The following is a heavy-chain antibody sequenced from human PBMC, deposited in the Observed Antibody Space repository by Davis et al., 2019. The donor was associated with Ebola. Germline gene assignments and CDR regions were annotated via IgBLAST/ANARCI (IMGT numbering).Heavy chain of an antibody. V-gene: IGHV1-18*04. CDR2: ISAYNDNT. D-gene: IGHD3-22*01. Sequence: ASVKVSCKASGYTFTNYGINWVRLAPGQGLEWMGWISAYNDNTNYAQNLQGRVTMTTDTSTSTAYMELRSLRSDDTAVYYCARDSHPTFYYDSSAYSEAWGQGTRVTVSS. J-gene: IGHJ4*02. CDR3: ARDSHPTFYYDSSAYSEA. CDR1: GYTFTNYG.